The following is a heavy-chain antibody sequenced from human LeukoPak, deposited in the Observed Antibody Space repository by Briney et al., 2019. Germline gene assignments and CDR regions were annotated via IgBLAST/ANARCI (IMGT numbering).Heavy chain of an antibody. V-gene: IGHV4-34*01. CDR3: ARRGRYCSSTSCYADYYYYYYMDV. Sequence: SETLSLTCAVYGGSFSGYYWSWIRQPPGKGLEWIGEINHSGSTNCNPSLKSRVTISVDTSKNQFSLKLSSVTAADTAVYYCARRGRYCSSTSCYADYYYYYYMDVWGKGTTVTISS. D-gene: IGHD2-2*01. J-gene: IGHJ6*03. CDR1: GGSFSGYY. CDR2: INHSGST.